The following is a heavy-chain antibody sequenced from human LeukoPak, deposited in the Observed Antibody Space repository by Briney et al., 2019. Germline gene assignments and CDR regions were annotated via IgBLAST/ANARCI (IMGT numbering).Heavy chain of an antibody. CDR3: ARRQKGTGAFDI. Sequence: SETLSLTCAVYGGSFNGYYWSWIRQPPGKGLEWIGEINHSGSTYYNPSLKSRVTILVDTSKNQFSLKLSSVTAADTAVYYCARRQKGTGAFDIWGQGTLVTVSS. V-gene: IGHV4-34*01. D-gene: IGHD3-9*01. J-gene: IGHJ4*02. CDR1: GGSFNGYY. CDR2: INHSGST.